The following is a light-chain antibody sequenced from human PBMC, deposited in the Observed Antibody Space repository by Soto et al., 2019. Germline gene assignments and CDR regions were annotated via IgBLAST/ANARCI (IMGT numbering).Light chain of an antibody. CDR3: QQYNTWPWT. CDR1: QSISDT. V-gene: IGKV3-15*01. CDR2: GAS. Sequence: EVVMTQSPVTLSVSTGGRATRSCSASQSISDTLAWYQQKPGQAPRLLIHGASTRAPGFPARFSGSGSGTDFTLTISSLQSEDFAVYYCQQYNTWPWTFGQGTKVDI. J-gene: IGKJ1*01.